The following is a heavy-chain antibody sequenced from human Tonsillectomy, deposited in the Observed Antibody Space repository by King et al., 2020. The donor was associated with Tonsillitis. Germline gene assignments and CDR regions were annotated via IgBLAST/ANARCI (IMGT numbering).Heavy chain of an antibody. CDR1: GFTFSSYG. CDR3: AKVDDFDYYYVMEV. V-gene: IGHV3-30*18. J-gene: IGHJ6*02. Sequence: VQLVESGGGVVQPGRSLRLSCAASGFTFSSYGMHWVRQAPGKGLEWVAVISYDGSNKYHADSVKGRFTISRDNSKNTLYLEMNSLRAEDTAVYYCAKVDDFDYYYVMEVWGQGTTVTVSS. D-gene: IGHD3-3*01. CDR2: ISYDGSNK.